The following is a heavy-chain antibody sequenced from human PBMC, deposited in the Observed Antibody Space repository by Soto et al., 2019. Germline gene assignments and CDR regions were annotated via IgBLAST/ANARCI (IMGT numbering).Heavy chain of an antibody. J-gene: IGHJ6*02. CDR3: AKDGSPVLEWLPHYYYYGMDV. D-gene: IGHD3-3*01. Sequence: GGSLRLSCAASGFTFSSYAMSWVRQAPGKGLEWVSAISGSGGSTYYADSVKGRFTISRDNSKNTLYLQMNSLRAEDTAVYYCAKDGSPVLEWLPHYYYYGMDVWGQGTTVTVSS. V-gene: IGHV3-23*01. CDR2: ISGSGGST. CDR1: GFTFSSYA.